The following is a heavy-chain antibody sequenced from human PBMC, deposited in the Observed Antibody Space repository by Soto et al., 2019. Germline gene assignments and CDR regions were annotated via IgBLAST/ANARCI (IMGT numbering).Heavy chain of an antibody. D-gene: IGHD6-19*01. CDR1: EFTFNTYW. Sequence: EVQLVESGGGLVQPGGSLRLSCSASEFTFNTYWMNWVRQAPGRGLEWVANIKDDGSETNYVDSVKGRFTISRDKAKNSLYLQMNRLRGEDTAVYFCARDWGTPGRGSAVGYYYHYGMDVWGQGTTVTVSS. J-gene: IGHJ6*02. CDR3: ARDWGTPGRGSAVGYYYHYGMDV. CDR2: IKDDGSET. V-gene: IGHV3-7*05.